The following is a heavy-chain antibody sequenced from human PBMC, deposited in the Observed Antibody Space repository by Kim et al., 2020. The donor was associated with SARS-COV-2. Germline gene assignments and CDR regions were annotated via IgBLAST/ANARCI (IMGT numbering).Heavy chain of an antibody. V-gene: IGHV3-30*18. D-gene: IGHD5-18*01. CDR3: AKDGPRGYSYGAYFDY. CDR2: ISYDGSNK. J-gene: IGHJ4*01. Sequence: GGSLRLSCAASGFTFSSYGMHWVRQAPGKGLEWVAVISYDGSNKYYADSVKGRFTISRDNSKNTLYLQMNSLRAEDTAVYYCAKDGPRGYSYGAYFDYWG. CDR1: GFTFSSYG.